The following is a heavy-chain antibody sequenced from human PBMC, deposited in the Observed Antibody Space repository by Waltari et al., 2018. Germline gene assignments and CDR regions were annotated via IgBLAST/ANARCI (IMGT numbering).Heavy chain of an antibody. D-gene: IGHD3-10*01. CDR2: ILNDGSIK. J-gene: IGHJ4*02. V-gene: IGHV3-30*01. CDR3: ARSRGGRYYCDY. CDR1: GFPFTGYA. Sequence: QVQLVESGGGVVQPGRSLRLSCAASGFPFTGYAMHWVRQAPGKGLEWVALILNDGSIKYYADSVKGRFTISRDNSKNTLYLEMNSLRADDTAVYYCARSRGGRYYCDYWGQGTLVTVSS.